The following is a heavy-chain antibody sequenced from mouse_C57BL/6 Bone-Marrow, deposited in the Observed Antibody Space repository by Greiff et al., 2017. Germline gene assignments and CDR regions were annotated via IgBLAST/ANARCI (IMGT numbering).Heavy chain of an antibody. CDR3: ARRPYYYGSSYHWYFDV. CDR1: GYTFTDYY. Sequence: EVQLQQSGPVLVKPGASVKMSCKASGYTFTDYYMNWVKQSHGKSLEWIGVINPYNGGTSYNQKFKGKATLTVDKSSSTAYMELNSLTSEDSAVYYCARRPYYYGSSYHWYFDVWGTGTTVTVSS. CDR2: INPYNGGT. J-gene: IGHJ1*03. D-gene: IGHD1-1*01. V-gene: IGHV1-19*01.